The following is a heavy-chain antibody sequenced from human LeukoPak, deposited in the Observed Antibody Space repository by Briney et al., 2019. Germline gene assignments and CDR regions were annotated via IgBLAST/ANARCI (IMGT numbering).Heavy chain of an antibody. Sequence: PSETLSLTCAVFSGSISSSNWWSWVRQPPGKGLEWIGEIYHSGSANYNPSLKSRVTISVDKSKNQFSLKLSSVTAADTAVYYCARDARGPAGYDSPARDTFDYWGQGTLVTVSS. J-gene: IGHJ4*02. CDR2: IYHSGSA. CDR3: ARDARGPAGYDSPARDTFDY. D-gene: IGHD3-22*01. CDR1: SGSISSSNW. V-gene: IGHV4-4*02.